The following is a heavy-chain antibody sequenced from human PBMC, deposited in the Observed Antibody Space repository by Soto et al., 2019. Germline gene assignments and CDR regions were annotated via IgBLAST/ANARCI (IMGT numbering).Heavy chain of an antibody. CDR1: GFTFDDCA. J-gene: IGHJ6*02. D-gene: IGHD6-13*01. CDR2: ISWNSGSI. CDR3: AKDGAAYYYYGMDV. V-gene: IGHV3-9*01. Sequence: GGSLRLSCAASGFTFDDCAMHWVRQAPGKGLEWVSGISWNSGSIGYADSVKGRFTISRDDAKNSLYLQMNSLRAEDTALYYCAKDGAAYYYYGMDVWGQGTTVTVSS.